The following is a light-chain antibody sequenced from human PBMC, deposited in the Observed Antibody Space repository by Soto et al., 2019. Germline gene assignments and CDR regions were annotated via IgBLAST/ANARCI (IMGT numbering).Light chain of an antibody. Sequence: DIQMTQSPPSLSAYVGDRVTITCRSSRDIDNSLAWYQQVPGKAPKLLIYAASTLQSGVPSRFRGSGSGTSFILTFTSLQPEDVATYYCQKYNKAPWIFGQGTKVDIK. CDR1: RDIDNS. J-gene: IGKJ1*01. V-gene: IGKV1-27*01. CDR3: QKYNKAPWI. CDR2: AAS.